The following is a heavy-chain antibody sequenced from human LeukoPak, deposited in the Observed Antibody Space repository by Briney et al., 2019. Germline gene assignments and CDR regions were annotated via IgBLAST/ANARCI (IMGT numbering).Heavy chain of an antibody. V-gene: IGHV3-15*01. CDR1: GFVFSSAW. D-gene: IGHD2-8*01. CDR2: IKNKTNGGTT. Sequence: GGSLRLSCAASGFVFSSAWMTWVRQAPGKGLEWVGHIKNKTNGGTTDYAAPVKGRFIISRDDSKNTLYLQMNSLTAEDTAVYYCARDRDAIGDYWSQGTLVTVSS. CDR3: ARDRDAIGDY. J-gene: IGHJ4*02.